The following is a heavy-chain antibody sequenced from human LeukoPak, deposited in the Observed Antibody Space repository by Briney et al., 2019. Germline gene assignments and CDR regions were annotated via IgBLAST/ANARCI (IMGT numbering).Heavy chain of an antibody. CDR1: GFTFDDYG. V-gene: IGHV3-23*01. D-gene: IGHD3-10*01. J-gene: IGHJ4*02. Sequence: PGGSLRLSCAASGFTFDDYGMSWVRQAPGKGLEWVSAISGSGGSTYYADSVKGRFTISRDNSKNTLYLQMNSLRAEDTAVYYCAKLSLYGSGSYYKTPFDYWGQGTLVTVSS. CDR3: AKLSLYGSGSYYKTPFDY. CDR2: ISGSGGST.